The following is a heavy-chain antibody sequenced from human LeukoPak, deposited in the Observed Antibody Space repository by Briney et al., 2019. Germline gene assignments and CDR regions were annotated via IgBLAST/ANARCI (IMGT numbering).Heavy chain of an antibody. CDR3: ARYQGSVTVVTPSPLDY. J-gene: IGHJ4*02. Sequence: PGGSLRLSCAASGFTFSDYYMSWICQAPGKGLEWVSYISSSGSTIYYADSVNGRFTISRDNAKNSLYLQMNSLRAEDTAVYYCARYQGSVTVVTPSPLDYWGQGTLVTVSS. V-gene: IGHV3-11*01. CDR2: ISSSGSTI. CDR1: GFTFSDYY. D-gene: IGHD4-23*01.